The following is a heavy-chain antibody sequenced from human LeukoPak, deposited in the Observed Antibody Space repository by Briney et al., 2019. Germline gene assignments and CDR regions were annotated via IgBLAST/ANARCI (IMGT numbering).Heavy chain of an antibody. CDR3: ARAKPKNMVRGLIMRRESRYYFDY. CDR2: ISGSGGST. D-gene: IGHD3-10*01. CDR1: GFTFSSYA. J-gene: IGHJ4*02. V-gene: IGHV3-23*01. Sequence: GGSLRLSCAASGFTFSSYAMSWVRQAPGKGPEWVSAISGSGGSTYYADSVKGRFTISRDNSKSTLYIQMNSLRAEDTAVYYCARAKPKNMVRGLIMRRESRYYFDYWGQGTLVTVSS.